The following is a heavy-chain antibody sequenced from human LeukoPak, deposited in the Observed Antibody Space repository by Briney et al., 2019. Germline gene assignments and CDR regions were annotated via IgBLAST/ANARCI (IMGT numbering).Heavy chain of an antibody. D-gene: IGHD3-10*01. CDR1: GYTFTSYD. Sequence: ASVKVSCKASGYTFTSYDINWVRQATGQGLEWMGWMNPNSGNTGYAQKFQGRITMTRSTSISTAYMELSSLRSEDTAVYYCTYGSGSNWGQGTLVTVSS. J-gene: IGHJ4*02. CDR3: TYGSGSN. V-gene: IGHV1-8*01. CDR2: MNPNSGNT.